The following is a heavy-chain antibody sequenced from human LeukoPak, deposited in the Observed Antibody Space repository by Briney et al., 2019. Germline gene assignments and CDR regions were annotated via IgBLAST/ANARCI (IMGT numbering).Heavy chain of an antibody. CDR3: ARDPQQLEYWYFDL. Sequence: GGPLRLSCAASGFTFSSYSMNWVRQAPGKGLEWVSSISSSSSYIYYADSVKGRFTISRDNAKNSLYLQMNSLRAEDTAVYYCARDPQQLEYWYFDLWGRGTLVTVSS. V-gene: IGHV3-21*01. CDR2: ISSSSSYI. CDR1: GFTFSSYS. D-gene: IGHD6-13*01. J-gene: IGHJ2*01.